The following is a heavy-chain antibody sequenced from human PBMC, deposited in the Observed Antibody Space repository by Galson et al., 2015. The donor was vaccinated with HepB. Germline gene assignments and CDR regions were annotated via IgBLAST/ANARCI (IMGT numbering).Heavy chain of an antibody. Sequence: SLRLSCAASGFTFDDYAMHWVRQAPGKGLEWVSGISWNSGSIGYADSVKGRFTISRDNAKNSLYLQMNSLRAEDTALYYCAKSLLAYYYYYMDVWGKGTRSPSP. CDR1: GFTFDDYA. CDR2: ISWNSGSI. CDR3: AKSLLAYYYYYMDV. J-gene: IGHJ6*03. V-gene: IGHV3-9*01.